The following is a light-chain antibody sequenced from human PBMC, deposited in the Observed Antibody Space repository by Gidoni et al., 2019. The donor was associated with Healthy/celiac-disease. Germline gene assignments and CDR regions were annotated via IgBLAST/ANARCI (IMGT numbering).Light chain of an antibody. CDR3: QRRSNWPTWT. CDR2: DAS. V-gene: IGKV3-11*01. Sequence: EIVLTQSPATLSLSPGDRATLSCRASQSVSSYLAWYQQKPGQAPRLLIYDASNRATGIPARFSGSGSGTDFTLTISSLGPEDFAVYFCQRRSNWPTWTFGQGTKVEIK. CDR1: QSVSSY. J-gene: IGKJ1*01.